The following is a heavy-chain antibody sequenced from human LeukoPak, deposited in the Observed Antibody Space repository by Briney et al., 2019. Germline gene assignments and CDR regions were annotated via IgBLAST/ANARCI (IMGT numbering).Heavy chain of an antibody. CDR3: ARFSGPGMQHYYYYMDV. D-gene: IGHD3-10*01. CDR2: IFSGGTT. Sequence: PGGSLRLSCAASGFSVSMKYMTWVRQAPGKGREWVSVIFSGGTTYYADSVKGRFTVSRDNSKNMMYLQMNSLRAEDAAVYYCARFSGPGMQHYYYYMDVWGTGTTVTVSS. V-gene: IGHV3-53*01. CDR1: GFSVSMKY. J-gene: IGHJ6*03.